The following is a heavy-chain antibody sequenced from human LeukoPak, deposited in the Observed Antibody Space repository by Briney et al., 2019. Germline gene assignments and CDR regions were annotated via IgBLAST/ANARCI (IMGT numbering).Heavy chain of an antibody. V-gene: IGHV3-53*01. CDR2: IYSDNT. J-gene: IGHJ4*02. CDR1: GFRFTTYW. Sequence: GSLLLSCAASGFRFTTYWMSWVRQAPGKGLEWVSFIYSDNTHYSDSVKGRFTISRDNSKNTLYLQMNSLRAEDTAVYYCARRAGAYSHPYDYWGQGTPVTVSS. D-gene: IGHD4/OR15-4a*01. CDR3: ARRAGAYSHPYDY.